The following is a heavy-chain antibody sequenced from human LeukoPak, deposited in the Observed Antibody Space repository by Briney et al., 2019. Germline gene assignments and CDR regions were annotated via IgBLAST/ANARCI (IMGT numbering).Heavy chain of an antibody. Sequence: ASVKVSCKASGYTFTSYAMNWVRQAPGQGLEWMGIINPSGGSTSYAQKFQGRVTMTRDTSTSTVYMELSSLRSEDTAVYYCARDGGYCSGGSCYVSWWFDFWGQGTLVTVSS. J-gene: IGHJ5*01. CDR1: GYTFTSYA. V-gene: IGHV1-46*01. CDR2: INPSGGST. D-gene: IGHD2-15*01. CDR3: ARDGGYCSGGSCYVSWWFDF.